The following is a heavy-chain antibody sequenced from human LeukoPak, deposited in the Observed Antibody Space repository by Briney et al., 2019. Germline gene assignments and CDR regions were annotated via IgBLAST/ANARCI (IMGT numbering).Heavy chain of an antibody. CDR2: IYYSGST. CDR1: GGSISSSSYY. D-gene: IGHD6-13*01. V-gene: IGHV4-39*01. J-gene: IGHJ5*02. Sequence: SETLSLTCTVSGGSISSSSYYWGWIRQPPGKGLEWIGSIYYSGSTYYNPSLKSRVTISVDTSKTQFSLKLSSVTAADTAVYYWASTCIAVSSWFDPWGQRTLVTVSS. CDR3: ASTCIAVSSWFDP.